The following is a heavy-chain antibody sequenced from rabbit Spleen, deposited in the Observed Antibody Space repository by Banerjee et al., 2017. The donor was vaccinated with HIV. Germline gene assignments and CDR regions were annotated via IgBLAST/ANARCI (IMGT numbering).Heavy chain of an antibody. CDR3: ARGSATMTMVIIGYYFNL. Sequence: QEQLEESGGDLVKPEGSLTLTCTASGFDFSATYWICWVRQAPGKGLEWVACIYTGNNDIYYASWARGRFTISRTSSTTVTLQMTSLTAADTATYFCARGSATMTMVIIGYYFNLWGQGTLVTVS. CDR1: GFDFSATYW. J-gene: IGHJ4*01. D-gene: IGHD2-1*01. V-gene: IGHV1S45*01. CDR2: IYTGNNDI.